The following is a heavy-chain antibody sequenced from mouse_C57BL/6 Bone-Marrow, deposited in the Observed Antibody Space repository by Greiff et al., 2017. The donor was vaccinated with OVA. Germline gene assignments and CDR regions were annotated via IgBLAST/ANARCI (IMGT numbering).Heavy chain of an antibody. Sequence: EVKLVESGPGLAKPSQTLSLTCSVTGYSITSDYWHWIRKFPGHKLEYMGSISYSGSTYYNPSLKSRISITRDTSKNQYYLQLNSMTTEDTATYYCARSGFPLAMVYWGQGTSVTVSA. D-gene: IGHD6-1*01. CDR1: GYSITSDY. V-gene: IGHV3-8*01. CDR3: ARSGFPLAMVY. J-gene: IGHJ4*01. CDR2: ISYSGST.